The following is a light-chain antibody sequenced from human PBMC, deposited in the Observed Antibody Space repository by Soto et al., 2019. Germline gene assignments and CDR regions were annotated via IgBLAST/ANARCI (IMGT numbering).Light chain of an antibody. V-gene: IGLV2-14*01. J-gene: IGLJ3*02. CDR2: EVT. CDR1: SSDVGAYNF. CDR3: SSYASSGAVV. Sequence: QSALTQPASVSGSPGQSITISCTGTSSDVGAYNFVSWYQHHPGRAPKLIIYEVTIRPSGVSNRFSGSKSGNTASLTISGLQAEDEADYYCSSYASSGAVVFGGGTKLTVL.